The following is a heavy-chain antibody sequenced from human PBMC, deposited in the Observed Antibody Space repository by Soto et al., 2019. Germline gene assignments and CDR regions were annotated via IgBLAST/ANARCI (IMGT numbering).Heavy chain of an antibody. CDR3: ARGGWRHIDY. D-gene: IGHD3-3*01. J-gene: IGHJ4*02. CDR1: GGSFSPNY. CDR2: IYYSDST. V-gene: IGHV4-59*08. Sequence: SETLSLTCTVSGGSFSPNYWSWIRQPPGKGLENLGYIYYSDSTNYNPSFKSRITISVDTSKNQFSLTLSSVTAADTAVYYCARGGWRHIDYWGQGTLVTV.